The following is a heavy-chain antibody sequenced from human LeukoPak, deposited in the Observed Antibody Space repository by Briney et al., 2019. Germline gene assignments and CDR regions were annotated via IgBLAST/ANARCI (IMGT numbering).Heavy chain of an antibody. V-gene: IGHV3-48*03. D-gene: IGHD1-26*01. CDR1: GFTFSSSE. J-gene: IGHJ1*01. CDR2: ISSSGSTI. Sequence: PGGSLRLSCAASGFTFSSSEVNWVRQAPGKGLEWVSYISSSGSTIYYADSVKGRFTISRDNAKNSLYLQMNNLRAEDTAVYYCARPIVGARAFQHWGQGTLVTVSS. CDR3: ARPIVGARAFQH.